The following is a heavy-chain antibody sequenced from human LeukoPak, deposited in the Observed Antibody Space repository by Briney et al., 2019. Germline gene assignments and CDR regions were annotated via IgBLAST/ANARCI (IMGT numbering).Heavy chain of an antibody. Sequence: PSETLSLTCSVSGVYVGSHFWSWVRQPAGKALEWIGRVSASGTTSSNPSLNSRVTTSLDTSKNQFSLKLTSVTAADTAVYFCARAYCGGECTAGGAFDIWGQGTMVTVSS. CDR1: GVYVGSHF. CDR3: ARAYCGGECTAGGAFDI. V-gene: IGHV4-4*07. J-gene: IGHJ3*02. D-gene: IGHD2-21*01. CDR2: VSASGTT.